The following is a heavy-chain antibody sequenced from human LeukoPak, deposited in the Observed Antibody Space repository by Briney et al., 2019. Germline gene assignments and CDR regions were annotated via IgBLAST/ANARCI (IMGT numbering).Heavy chain of an antibody. CDR3: ARDTGYCSSTSCYRPVDI. J-gene: IGHJ3*02. CDR1: GGSISSYY. CDR2: IYTSGST. V-gene: IGHV4-4*07. Sequence: SETLSLTCTVSGGSISSYYWSWIRQPAGKGLEWIGRIYTSGSTNYNPSLKSRVTMSVDTSKNQFSLKLSSVTAADTAVYYCARDTGYCSSTSCYRPVDIWGQGTMVTVSS. D-gene: IGHD2-2*02.